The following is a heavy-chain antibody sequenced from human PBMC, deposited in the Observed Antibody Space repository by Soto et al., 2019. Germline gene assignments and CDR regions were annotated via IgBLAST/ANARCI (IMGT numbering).Heavy chain of an antibody. V-gene: IGHV3-23*01. CDR3: ARNPRSDIFGVRNIVENWFDP. Sequence: PGGSLRLACAASGFTFANCGMSWVRQAPGKGLQWVASITHNNGATYYADSVKGCFSVSRDNSRNVMYLQMRGLGVDDTAVYFCARNPRSDIFGVRNIVENWFDPWRQGPLVTVSS. J-gene: IGHJ5*02. D-gene: IGHD3-3*02. CDR1: GFTFANCG. CDR2: ITHNNGAT.